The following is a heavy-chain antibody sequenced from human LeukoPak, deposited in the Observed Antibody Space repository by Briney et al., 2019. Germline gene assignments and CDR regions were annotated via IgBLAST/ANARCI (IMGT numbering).Heavy chain of an antibody. Sequence: SQTLSLTCTVSGGSISSSSYYWGWIRQPPGKGLEWIGSIYYSGSTYYNPSLKSRVTISVDTSKNQFSLKLSSVTAADTAVYYCASLFYGDYGPPSYWGQGTLVTVSS. CDR1: GGSISSSSYY. V-gene: IGHV4-39*01. CDR2: IYYSGST. CDR3: ASLFYGDYGPPSY. D-gene: IGHD4-17*01. J-gene: IGHJ4*02.